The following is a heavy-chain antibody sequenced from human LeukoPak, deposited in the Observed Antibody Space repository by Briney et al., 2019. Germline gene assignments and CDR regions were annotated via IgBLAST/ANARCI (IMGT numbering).Heavy chain of an antibody. CDR1: GFTFNNYW. J-gene: IGHJ4*02. Sequence: PGGSLRLSCAASGFTFNNYWMSWVRQAPGKGLKWVASIKEDGSDKYYVDSVKGRFTISRDNAKNSLFLQMNSLRAEDTAVYYCARDAYNLFHFDYWGQGTLVTVSS. D-gene: IGHD5-24*01. V-gene: IGHV3-7*01. CDR3: ARDAYNLFHFDY. CDR2: IKEDGSDK.